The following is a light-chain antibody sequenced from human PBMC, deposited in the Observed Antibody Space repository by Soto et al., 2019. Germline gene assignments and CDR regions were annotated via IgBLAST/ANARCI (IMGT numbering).Light chain of an antibody. Sequence: QSALTQPASVSGSPGQSITISCTGTSSDVGAYDYVSWYQQNPGKAPKLIISEVSDRPSGVSNRFSGSKSGNTASLTISGLQAEDEAEYFCSSYTTTNTLWVFGGGTKLTVL. CDR3: SSYTTTNTLWV. V-gene: IGLV2-14*01. CDR1: SSDVGAYDY. J-gene: IGLJ3*02. CDR2: EVS.